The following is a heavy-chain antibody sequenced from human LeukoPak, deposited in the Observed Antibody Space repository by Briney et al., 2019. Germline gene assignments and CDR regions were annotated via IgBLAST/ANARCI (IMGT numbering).Heavy chain of an antibody. CDR1: GDSITGYY. CDR2: IYYTGNT. J-gene: IGHJ4*02. CDR3: ARLGPTKYYYGSGSYPN. D-gene: IGHD3-10*01. V-gene: IGHV4-39*07. Sequence: SETLSLTCSVSGDSITGYYWGWIRQPPGKGLEWIGNIYYTGNTYYNSSLKNRVTISLDTSKNQFSLKVISMTAADTAVYYCARLGPTKYYYGSGSYPNWGQGTLVTVSS.